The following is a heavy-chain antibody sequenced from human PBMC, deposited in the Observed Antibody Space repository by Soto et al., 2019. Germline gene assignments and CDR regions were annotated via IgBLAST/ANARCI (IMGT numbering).Heavy chain of an antibody. J-gene: IGHJ6*03. CDR1: GGSISSGGYY. V-gene: IGHV4-31*03. D-gene: IGHD6-6*01. CDR2: IYYSGST. CDR3: ASASIAARRYYYYYMDV. Sequence: SETLSLTCTVSGGSISSGGYYWSWIRQHPGKGLEWIGYIYYSGSTYYNPSLKSRVTISVDTSKNQFSLKLSSVTAADTAVYYCASASIAARRYYYYYMDVWGKGTTVTVSS.